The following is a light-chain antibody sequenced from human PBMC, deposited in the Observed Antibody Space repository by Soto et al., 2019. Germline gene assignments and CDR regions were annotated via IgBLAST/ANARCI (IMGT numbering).Light chain of an antibody. CDR3: QQYNSYPHT. V-gene: IGKV1-5*03. Sequence: DIQMTQSPSTLPASVGDRVTITCRASKSVSGSLAWYQQKAGKAPKLLIYKASTFETAAPSRFSGSGSGTEFTLTISSLQPDDSATSYCQQYNSYPHTFGHGTMLEIK. J-gene: IGKJ2*01. CDR1: KSVSGS. CDR2: KAS.